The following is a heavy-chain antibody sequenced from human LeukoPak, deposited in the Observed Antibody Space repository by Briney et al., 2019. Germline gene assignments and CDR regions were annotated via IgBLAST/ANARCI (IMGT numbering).Heavy chain of an antibody. CDR1: GFSFNMYG. CDR3: ARDGGSAMPFDY. V-gene: IGHV3-30*03. CDR2: VSYDGENK. Sequence: PGGSLRLSCAASGFSFNMYGMHWVRQAPGKGLEWVAVVSYDGENKYYGDSVEGRFTISRDNSKNTVFLQMNSLRAEDTAVYYCARDGGSAMPFDYWGQGTLVTVSS. J-gene: IGHJ4*02. D-gene: IGHD2-2*01.